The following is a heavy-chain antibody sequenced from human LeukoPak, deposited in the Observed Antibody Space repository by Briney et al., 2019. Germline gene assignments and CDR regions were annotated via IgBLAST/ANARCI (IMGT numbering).Heavy chain of an antibody. J-gene: IGHJ4*02. CDR3: APQGDTAMVTGDY. D-gene: IGHD5-18*01. Sequence: SETLSLACSVSGGSISSSSYYWGWIRQSPGKGLEWIGSIYYSGSTYYNPSLKSRVTISVDTSKNQFSLKLSSVTAADTAVYYCAPQGDTAMVTGDYWGQGTLVTVSS. CDR1: GGSISSSSYY. V-gene: IGHV4-39*01. CDR2: IYYSGST.